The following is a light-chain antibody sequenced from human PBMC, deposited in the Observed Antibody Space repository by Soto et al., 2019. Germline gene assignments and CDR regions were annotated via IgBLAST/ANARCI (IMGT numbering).Light chain of an antibody. J-gene: IGLJ1*01. CDR1: SSDIGSYNY. V-gene: IGLV2-14*01. CDR3: RSYTSSSTLYV. Sequence: ALTQPASVSGSPGQSITISCTGTSSDIGSYNYVSWYQQHPGKAPKLMIYEVSYRPSGVSNRFSASKSGNTASLTISGLQAEDEADYYCRSYTSSSTLYVFGTGTKVTVL. CDR2: EVS.